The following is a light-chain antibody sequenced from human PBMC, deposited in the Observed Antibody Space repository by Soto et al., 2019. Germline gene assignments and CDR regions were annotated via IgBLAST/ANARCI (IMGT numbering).Light chain of an antibody. CDR1: QSLNND. V-gene: IGKV1-5*01. CDR3: HQYKSYLYS. CDR2: DAS. Sequence: DIQMTQSPSTLSASVGDRVTITCRASQSLNNDLAWYQQKPGKAPNLLIYDASTLERGVPSRFSGTGSGTEFTLAISSLQPDDFATYYCHQYKSYLYSFGQGTKLEI. J-gene: IGKJ2*01.